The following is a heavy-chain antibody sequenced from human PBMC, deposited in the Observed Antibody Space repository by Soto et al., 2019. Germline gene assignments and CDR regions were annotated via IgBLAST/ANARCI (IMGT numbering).Heavy chain of an antibody. V-gene: IGHV3-21*01. CDR1: GFTFSSYS. Sequence: GGSLRLSCAASGFTFSSYSMNWVRQAPGKGLEWVSSISSSSSYIYYADSVKGRFTISRDNAKNSLYLQMNSLRAEDTAVYYCAREGELYYFYYGMDVWGQGTTVTVSS. J-gene: IGHJ6*02. CDR2: ISSSSSYI. D-gene: IGHD3-16*01. CDR3: AREGELYYFYYGMDV.